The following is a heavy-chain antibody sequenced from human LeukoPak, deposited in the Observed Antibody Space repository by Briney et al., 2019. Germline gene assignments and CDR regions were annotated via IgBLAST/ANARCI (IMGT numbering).Heavy chain of an antibody. Sequence: GGSLRLSCAASGFTFSSFAMHWVRQAPGKGLEWVAVISYDGSNMYYADSVKGRFTISRDNYINTLYLQMNSLRPEDMATFYCARGRGTYNFDYWGQGTLVTVSS. J-gene: IGHJ4*02. CDR2: ISYDGSNM. CDR3: ARGRGTYNFDY. CDR1: GFTFSSFA. V-gene: IGHV3-30*04. D-gene: IGHD5-18*01.